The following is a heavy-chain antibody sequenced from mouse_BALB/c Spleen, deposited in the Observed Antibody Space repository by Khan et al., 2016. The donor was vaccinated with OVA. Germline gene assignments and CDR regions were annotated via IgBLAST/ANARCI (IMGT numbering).Heavy chain of an antibody. Sequence: DVQLVESGGSSVKPGGSLKLSCAVSGFTFSSYVMSWVRQTPEKRLEWVASISSGGSTYYPDSVKGRFTISRDNARNIVNLQMSSLRSEDMAIYYGAREAYRYDEYYFDYWGQGTTLTVSS. D-gene: IGHD2-14*01. CDR1: GFTFSSYV. V-gene: IGHV5-6-5*01. CDR3: AREAYRYDEYYFDY. CDR2: ISSGGST. J-gene: IGHJ2*01.